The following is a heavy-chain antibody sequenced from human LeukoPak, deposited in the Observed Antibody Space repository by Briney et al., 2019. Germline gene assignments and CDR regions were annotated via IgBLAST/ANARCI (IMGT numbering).Heavy chain of an antibody. CDR3: ARHMSAWFDS. J-gene: IGHJ5*01. CDR1: GGSISPYY. V-gene: IGHV4-59*08. CDR2: IYYSGST. Sequence: SETLSLTCTVSGGSISPYYWSWIRQPPGKGLEWIGYIYYSGSTNYNPSLKSRATISLDTSKHQFSLQLSSVTASDTAVYYCARHMSAWFDSWGQGTLVTVSP. D-gene: IGHD3-10*02.